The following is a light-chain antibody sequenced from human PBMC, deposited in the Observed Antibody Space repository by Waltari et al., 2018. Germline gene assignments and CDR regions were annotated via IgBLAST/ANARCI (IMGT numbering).Light chain of an antibody. J-gene: IGKJ2*01. CDR2: DAS. Sequence: DIQMTQSPSSLSASVGDRVTITCQASQDISTYLNWYQQKPGKAPKLLIYDASNLQTGVPSRFSGSGSGTDFTFTISSLQPEDIATYYCQHSYTTPLTFGQGTKVEI. V-gene: IGKV1-33*01. CDR3: QHSYTTPLT. CDR1: QDISTY.